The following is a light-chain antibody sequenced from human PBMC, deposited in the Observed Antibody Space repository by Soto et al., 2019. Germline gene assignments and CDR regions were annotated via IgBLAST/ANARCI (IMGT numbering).Light chain of an antibody. Sequence: EVVLTQSPATLSLSPGERAIISCRASQSVTTYLAWYQQKPGQAPRLLIYDASDRATGIPAGFSGSGSGTDFTLTISSLEPEDFAVYYCQQRSNWPPSITFGQGTRLEI. CDR2: DAS. J-gene: IGKJ5*01. CDR1: QSVTTY. V-gene: IGKV3-11*01. CDR3: QQRSNWPPSIT.